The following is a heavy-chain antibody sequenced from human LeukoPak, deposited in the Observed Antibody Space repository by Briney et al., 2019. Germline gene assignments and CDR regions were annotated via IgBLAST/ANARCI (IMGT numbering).Heavy chain of an antibody. J-gene: IGHJ4*02. CDR3: AKDLSSGGGYD. CDR1: GFTFSNYW. D-gene: IGHD3-16*01. Sequence: PGGSLRLSCAASGFTFSNYWMTCVRQAPGKGLEYVSAITSNGGSTYYANSVKGRFTISRDNSKDTLYLQMNSLRPEDTAVYYCAKDLSSGGGYDWGQGTLVTVSS. CDR2: ITSNGGST. V-gene: IGHV3-64*01.